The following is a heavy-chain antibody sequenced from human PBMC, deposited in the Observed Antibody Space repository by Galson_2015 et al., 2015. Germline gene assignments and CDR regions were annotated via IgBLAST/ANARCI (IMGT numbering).Heavy chain of an antibody. D-gene: IGHD5-12*01. V-gene: IGHV4-59*01. CDR2: VSFSGRN. CDR1: GASLTSDN. Sequence: SLTCTFSGASLTSDNWSWIRPPPGKGLEWIGYVSFSGRNNYNPSLRSRVSISLDTSKNQFSLRLSSVTTADTAVYYCARRPYASGYDYWGRGTLVTVSS. CDR3: ARRPYASGYDY. J-gene: IGHJ4*02.